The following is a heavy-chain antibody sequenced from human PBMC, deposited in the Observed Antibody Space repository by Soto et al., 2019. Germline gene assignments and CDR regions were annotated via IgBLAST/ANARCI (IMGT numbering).Heavy chain of an antibody. CDR2: ISFDGSTQ. CDR3: AREGVFGLVKIIPPDY. CDR1: GFGFSSYG. Sequence: GGSLRLSCRASGFGFSSYGILWVRQAPGKGPEWVAFISFDGSTQYYADSVRGRFTISRDNSENTLYLQLDTLRVEDTAMYYCAREGVFGLVKIIPPDYWGQGAQVTVSS. V-gene: IGHV3-30*03. D-gene: IGHD3-3*01. J-gene: IGHJ4*02.